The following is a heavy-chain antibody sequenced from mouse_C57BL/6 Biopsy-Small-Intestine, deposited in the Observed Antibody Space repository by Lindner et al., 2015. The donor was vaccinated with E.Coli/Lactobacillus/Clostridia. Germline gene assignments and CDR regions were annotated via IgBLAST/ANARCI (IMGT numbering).Heavy chain of an antibody. Sequence: VQLQESGGGLVKPGGSRKLSCVASEFTFSDYGMHWVRQAPEKGLEWVAYISGGSGTIYSADTVKGRFTISRDNAKNTLFLQMTSLRSEDTAMYYCARGRNYGYPMDYWGSRNLSHRLL. CDR3: ARGRNYGYPMDY. V-gene: IGHV5-17*01. CDR1: EFTFSDYG. D-gene: IGHD2-1*01. J-gene: IGHJ4*01. CDR2: ISGGSGTI.